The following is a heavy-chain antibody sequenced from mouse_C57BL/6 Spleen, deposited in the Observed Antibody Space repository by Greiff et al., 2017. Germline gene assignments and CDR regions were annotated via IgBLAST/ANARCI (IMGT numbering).Heavy chain of an antibody. J-gene: IGHJ2*01. CDR1: GYPFTAYT. Sequence: VQLQPSGAELLKPGASVKLSCKASGYPFTAYTIHWLKHRSGQGLEWIGWFFPGSGSLKYNEKFKDKATLTVDKSSSTVYMELRRLTSEAAAVYFCARDEDSGYYNFDYWGQGTTLTVSS. CDR3: ARDEDSGYYNFDY. D-gene: IGHD2-3*01. CDR2: FFPGSGSL. V-gene: IGHV1-62-2*01.